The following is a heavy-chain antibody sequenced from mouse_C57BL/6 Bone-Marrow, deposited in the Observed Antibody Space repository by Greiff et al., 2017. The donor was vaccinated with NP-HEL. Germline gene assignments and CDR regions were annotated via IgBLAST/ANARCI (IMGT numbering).Heavy chain of an antibody. Sequence: EVQLQQSGAELVRPGASVKLSCTASGFNFKDYYMHWVKQRPEQGLEWIGRIDPEDGDTEYAPKFQGKATMTADKSSNTAYLQLSSLTSEDPAVYYCTSYYYGSSYLYFDVWGTGTTVTVSS. CDR3: TSYYYGSSYLYFDV. CDR2: IDPEDGDT. D-gene: IGHD1-1*01. J-gene: IGHJ1*03. CDR1: GFNFKDYY. V-gene: IGHV14-1*01.